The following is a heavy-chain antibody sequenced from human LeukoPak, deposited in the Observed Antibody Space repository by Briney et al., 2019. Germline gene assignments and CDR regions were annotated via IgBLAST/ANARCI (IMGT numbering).Heavy chain of an antibody. Sequence: AAVKVSCKPSGYTFTGYYMHWVRQAPAQGLEWMGWINPNSGGTNYAQKVQGRVTMTRDTSISTAYMELSRLRSDDTAVYYCARDAPWGAGYFDYWGQGTLVTVSS. CDR1: GYTFTGYY. D-gene: IGHD1-26*01. CDR3: ARDAPWGAGYFDY. CDR2: INPNSGGT. J-gene: IGHJ4*02. V-gene: IGHV1-2*02.